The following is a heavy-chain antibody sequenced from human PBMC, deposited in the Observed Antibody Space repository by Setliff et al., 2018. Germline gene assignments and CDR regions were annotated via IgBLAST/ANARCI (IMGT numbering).Heavy chain of an antibody. Sequence: SETLSLTCTVSGGSISSSSYYWGWIRQPSGKGLEWIGSIYYSGSTYYNPSLKSRVTISVDTSKNQFSLKLNYVTAADTAVYYCARVKAPALYYDMDVWGKGTTVTVSS. CDR2: IYYSGST. CDR3: ARVKAPALYYDMDV. V-gene: IGHV4-39*01. J-gene: IGHJ6*03. CDR1: GGSISSSSYY. D-gene: IGHD3-16*02.